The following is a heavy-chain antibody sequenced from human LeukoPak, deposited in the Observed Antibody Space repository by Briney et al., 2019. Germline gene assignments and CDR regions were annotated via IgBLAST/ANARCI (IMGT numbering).Heavy chain of an antibody. Sequence: PSETLSLTCTVSGGSISSSSYYWGWIRQPPGKGLEWIGSIYYSGSTYYNPSLKSRVTISVDTSKNQFSLKLSSVTAADTAVYYCALHSWYSGLYGYWGQGTLVTVSS. D-gene: IGHD6-13*01. J-gene: IGHJ4*02. CDR2: IYYSGST. CDR3: ALHSWYSGLYGY. V-gene: IGHV4-39*01. CDR1: GGSISSSSYY.